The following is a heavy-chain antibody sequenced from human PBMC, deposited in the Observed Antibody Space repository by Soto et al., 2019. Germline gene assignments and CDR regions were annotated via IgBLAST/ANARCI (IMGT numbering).Heavy chain of an antibody. CDR1: GFTFTSSA. CDR3: AADLDHYYDSSGYPY. V-gene: IGHV1-58*01. J-gene: IGHJ4*02. Sequence: ASVKVSCKSSGFTFTSSAVQWVRQARGQRLEWIGWIVVGSGNTNYAQKFQERVTITRDMSTSTAYMELSSLRSEDTAVYYCAADLDHYYDSSGYPYWGQGTLVTVSS. CDR2: IVVGSGNT. D-gene: IGHD3-22*01.